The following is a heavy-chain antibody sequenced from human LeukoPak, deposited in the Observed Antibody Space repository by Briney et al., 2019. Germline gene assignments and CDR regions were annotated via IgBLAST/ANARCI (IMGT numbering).Heavy chain of an antibody. CDR1: GGTISWFY. Sequence: SETLSPTCTVSGGTISWFYWSWIRQSPGRGLEWIAYIHYSGTINYNPSLKSRVTISLDTSKNQFSLKVSSATAADTAVYYCAKGLPSDYGAFDLWGQGTVVTVSS. V-gene: IGHV4-59*01. CDR3: AKGLPSDYGAFDL. CDR2: IHYSGTI. J-gene: IGHJ3*01. D-gene: IGHD4-17*01.